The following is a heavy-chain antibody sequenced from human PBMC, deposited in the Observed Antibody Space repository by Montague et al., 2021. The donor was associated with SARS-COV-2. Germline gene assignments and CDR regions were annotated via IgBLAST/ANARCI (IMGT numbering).Heavy chain of an antibody. D-gene: IGHD2-15*01. CDR3: ARHYSATLPAVY. Sequence: SETLSLTCTVSGGSISNYYWSWIRQPAGKGLEWIGRIYASGNTNYNPSLKSRVTMSVDTSKNQFSLKLNSVTAADTAVYYCARHYSATLPAVYWGQGTLVTVSS. CDR1: GGSISNYY. J-gene: IGHJ4*02. V-gene: IGHV4-4*07. CDR2: IYASGNT.